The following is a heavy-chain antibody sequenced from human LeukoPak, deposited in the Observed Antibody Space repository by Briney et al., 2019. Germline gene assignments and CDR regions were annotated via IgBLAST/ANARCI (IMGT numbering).Heavy chain of an antibody. D-gene: IGHD1-1*01. CDR1: GYTFTGYY. J-gene: IGHJ3*02. Sequence: GASVKVSCKASGYTFTGYYMHWVRQSTGQRLEWMGWINPNSGGTNFAQKFQGRVTMTRDTSITTAYMELSRLTSDDTAVYYCARDNGNWNGYAFDIWGQGTMVTVSS. CDR3: ARDNGNWNGYAFDI. CDR2: INPNSGGT. V-gene: IGHV1-2*02.